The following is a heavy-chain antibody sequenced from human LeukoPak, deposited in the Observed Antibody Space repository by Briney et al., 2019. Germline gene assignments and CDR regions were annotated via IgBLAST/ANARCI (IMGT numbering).Heavy chain of an antibody. V-gene: IGHV4-61*01. CDR1: GGSVSSGSFY. Sequence: PSETLSLTCTVSGGSVSSGSFYWNWIRQPPGKGLEWIGYIYYSGSTNYNPSLKSRVTISVDTSKNQFSLKLSSVTAADTAVYYCARTYGDRNWFDPWGQGTLVTVSS. D-gene: IGHD4-17*01. CDR3: ARTYGDRNWFDP. CDR2: IYYSGST. J-gene: IGHJ5*02.